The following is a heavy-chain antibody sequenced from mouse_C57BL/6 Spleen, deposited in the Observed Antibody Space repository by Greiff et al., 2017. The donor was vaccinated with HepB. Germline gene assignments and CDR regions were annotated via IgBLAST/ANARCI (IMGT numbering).Heavy chain of an antibody. CDR1: GYTFTSYG. Sequence: QVHVKQSGAELARPGASVKLSCKASGYTFTSYGISWVKQRTGQGLEWIGEIYPRSGNTYYNEKFKGKATLTADKSSSTAYMELRSLTSEDSAVYFCASDDYEGAMDYWGQGTSVTVSS. CDR2: IYPRSGNT. D-gene: IGHD2-4*01. J-gene: IGHJ4*01. V-gene: IGHV1-81*01. CDR3: ASDDYEGAMDY.